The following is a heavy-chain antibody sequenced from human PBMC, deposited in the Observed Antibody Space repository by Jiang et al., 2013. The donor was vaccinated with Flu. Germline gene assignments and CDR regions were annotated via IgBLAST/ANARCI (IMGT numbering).Heavy chain of an antibody. CDR1: GFTFSSYG. CDR3: ARDCRSGYYCFDY. D-gene: IGHD3-22*01. CDR2: ISSSGGTI. Sequence: VQLLESGGGLVQPGGSLRLSCAVSGFTFSSYGINWVRQAPGMGLEWVSYISSSGGTIYYADSVKGRFTISRDNAKDSLYLQMNSLRAEDTAVYYCARDCRSGYYCFDYWGQGTLVTVSS. V-gene: IGHV3-48*03. J-gene: IGHJ4*02.